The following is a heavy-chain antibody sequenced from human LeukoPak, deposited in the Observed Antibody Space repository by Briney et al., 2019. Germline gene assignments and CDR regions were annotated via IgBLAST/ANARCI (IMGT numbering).Heavy chain of an antibody. D-gene: IGHD1-26*01. V-gene: IGHV4-59*12. CDR1: GGSISSYY. J-gene: IGHJ4*02. CDR3: ARGVPGSYTPRGYFDY. Sequence: SETLSLTCTVSGGSISSYYWSWIRQPPGKGLEWIGEIYHSGSTNYNPSLKSRVTISVDKSKNQFSLKLSSVTAADTAVYYCARGVPGSYTPRGYFDYWGQGTLVTVSS. CDR2: IYHSGST.